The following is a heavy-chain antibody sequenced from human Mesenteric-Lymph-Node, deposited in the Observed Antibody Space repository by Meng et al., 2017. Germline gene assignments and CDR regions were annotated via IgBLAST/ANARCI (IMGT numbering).Heavy chain of an antibody. D-gene: IGHD4-23*01. J-gene: IGHJ4*02. CDR2: INPNSGGT. Sequence: ASVKVSCKASGYTFTGYYMHWVRQAPGQGLEWMGWINPNSGGTNYAQKFQGRVTMTRDTSISTAYMELSRLRSDDTAVYYCARATTVVTPTDYWGQGTPVTVSS. V-gene: IGHV1-2*02. CDR3: ARATTVVTPTDY. CDR1: GYTFTGYY.